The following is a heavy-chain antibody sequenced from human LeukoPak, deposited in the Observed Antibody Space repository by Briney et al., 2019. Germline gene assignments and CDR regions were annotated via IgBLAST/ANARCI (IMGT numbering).Heavy chain of an antibody. V-gene: IGHV4-38-2*02. CDR3: ARKLRLEYCFDY. D-gene: IGHD1-26*01. J-gene: IGHJ4*02. CDR1: GYSISSGYY. Sequence: SETLSLTCTVSGYSISSGYYWGWTRQPPGKGLEWIGSIYHSGSTYYNPSLKSRVTISVDTSKNQFSLKLSSVTAADTAVYYCARKLRLEYCFDYWGQGTLVTVSS. CDR2: IYHSGST.